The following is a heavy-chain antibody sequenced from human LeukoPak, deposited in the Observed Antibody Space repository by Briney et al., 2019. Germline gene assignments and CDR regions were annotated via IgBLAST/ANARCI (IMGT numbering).Heavy chain of an antibody. J-gene: IGHJ4*02. CDR1: GFTFSSYG. Sequence: GRSLRLSCAASGFTFSSYGMHWVRQAPGKGLEWVAIIWYDGSNKYFADSVKGRFTISRDNSKNTVYLQVSSLRAEDTAVYYCARNPYSGSGTYPPFDYWGQGTLVTVSS. CDR2: IWYDGSNK. CDR3: ARNPYSGSGTYPPFDY. D-gene: IGHD3-10*01. V-gene: IGHV3-33*01.